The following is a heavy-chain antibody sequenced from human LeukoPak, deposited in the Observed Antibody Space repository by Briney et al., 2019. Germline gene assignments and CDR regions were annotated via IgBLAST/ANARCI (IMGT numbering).Heavy chain of an antibody. J-gene: IGHJ3*02. V-gene: IGHV4-59*01. CDR2: IYYSGST. D-gene: IGHD6-19*01. CDR1: GGSISSYY. Sequence: SETMSLTCTVSGGSISSYYWSWIRQPPGKGLEWIGYIYYSGSTNYNPSLKSRVTISVDTSKNQFSLKLSSVTAADTAVYYCARDMGSSGWYEFGAFDIWGQGTMVTVSS. CDR3: ARDMGSSGWYEFGAFDI.